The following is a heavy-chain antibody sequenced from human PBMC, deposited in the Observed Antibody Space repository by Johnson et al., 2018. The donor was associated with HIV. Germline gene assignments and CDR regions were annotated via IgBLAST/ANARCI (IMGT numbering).Heavy chain of an antibody. D-gene: IGHD3-22*01. CDR3: ARDFGYYYDRWAFDI. J-gene: IGHJ3*02. Sequence: EVLLVESGGGLVQPGGSLRLSCAASGFTVSNNYMSWVRQAPGKGLEWVSVIYSGGSTHYADSVKGRFIISRDNYKNTLYLQMNSLRVEDTAVYYCARDFGYYYDRWAFDIWGQGTMVTVSS. CDR1: GFTVSNNY. CDR2: IYSGGST. V-gene: IGHV3-66*01.